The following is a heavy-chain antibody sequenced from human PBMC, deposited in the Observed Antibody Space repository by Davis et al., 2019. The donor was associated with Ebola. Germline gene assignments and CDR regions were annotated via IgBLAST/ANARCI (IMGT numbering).Heavy chain of an antibody. CDR1: GFTFGNYW. J-gene: IGHJ3*01. CDR2: IIDDGTVT. V-gene: IGHV3-74*01. Sequence: HTGGSLRLSCVASGFTFGNYWMYWVRQAPGKGLEWVSRIIDDGTVTNYADSVEGRFTIFRDNGKNTLYLQLHSLTAEDTAVYYCARGPAVTGTGNSFDLWGQGTGVTISS. D-gene: IGHD1-1*01. CDR3: ARGPAVTGTGNSFDL.